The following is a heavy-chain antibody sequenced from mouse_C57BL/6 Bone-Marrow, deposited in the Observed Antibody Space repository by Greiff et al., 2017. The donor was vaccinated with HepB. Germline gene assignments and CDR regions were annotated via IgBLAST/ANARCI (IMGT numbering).Heavy chain of an antibody. D-gene: IGHD1-1*01. CDR2: IYPGSGST. CDR3: ARPREHYYGSSYGYAMDY. V-gene: IGHV1-55*01. CDR1: GYTFTSYW. Sequence: QVQLQQPGAELVKPGASVKMSCKASGYTFTSYWITWVKQRPGQGLEWIGDIYPGSGSTNYNEKFKSKATLTVDTSSSTAYMQLSSLTSEDSAVYYGARPREHYYGSSYGYAMDYWGQGTSVTVSS. J-gene: IGHJ4*01.